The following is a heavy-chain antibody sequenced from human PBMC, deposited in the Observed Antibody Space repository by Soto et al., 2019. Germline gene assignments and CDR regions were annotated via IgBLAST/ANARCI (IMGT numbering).Heavy chain of an antibody. V-gene: IGHV4-4*07. CDR3: ARDLTSEVPRWSEFLYSGRGDYGMDV. D-gene: IGHD6-19*01. J-gene: IGHJ6*02. CDR1: GGSISSYY. Sequence: SETLSLTCTVSGGSISSYYWSWIRQPAGKGLEWIGRIYTSGSTNYNSSLKGRVTMSVDTSKNQFSLKLSSVTAADTAVYYCARDLTSEVPRWSEFLYSGRGDYGMDVWGQGTTVTVSS. CDR2: IYTSGST.